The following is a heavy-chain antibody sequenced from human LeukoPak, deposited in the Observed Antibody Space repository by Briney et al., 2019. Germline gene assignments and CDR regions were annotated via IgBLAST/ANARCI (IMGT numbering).Heavy chain of an antibody. J-gene: IGHJ5*02. CDR1: GYSISSGYY. CDR2: IYNSGST. Sequence: SETLSLTCTVSGYSISSGYYWGWIRQAPGKGLEWIGSIYNSGSTYYNPSLKSRVTISVDMSKNQFSLKLSSVTAADTAVYYCARLDEYYDSSGYYFNWFDPWGQGTLVTVSS. CDR3: ARLDEYYDSSGYYFNWFDP. V-gene: IGHV4-38-2*02. D-gene: IGHD3-22*01.